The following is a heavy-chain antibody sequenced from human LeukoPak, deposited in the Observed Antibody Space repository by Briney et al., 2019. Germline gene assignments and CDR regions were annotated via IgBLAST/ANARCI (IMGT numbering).Heavy chain of an antibody. J-gene: IGHJ4*02. D-gene: IGHD3-22*01. CDR2: ISSSSSYI. CDR3: ARAGTMIGTGVDY. V-gene: IGHV3-21*01. Sequence: GGSLRLSCAASGFTFSSYSMNWVRQAPGKGLEWVSSISSSSSYIYYADSVKGRFTISRDNAKDSLYLQMNSLRAEDTAVYYCARAGTMIGTGVDYWGQGTLVTVSS. CDR1: GFTFSSYS.